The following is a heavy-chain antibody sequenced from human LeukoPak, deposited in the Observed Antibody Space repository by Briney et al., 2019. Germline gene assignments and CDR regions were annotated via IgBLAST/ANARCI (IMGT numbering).Heavy chain of an antibody. CDR3: ARDRQTSCTSATYSFDHFDY. D-gene: IGHD2-2*01. V-gene: IGHV3-21*01. CDR2: ISGGSFYI. Sequence: GGSLRLSCAASGFTFSTYNMNWVRQAPGKGLEWVSSISGGSFYIYYAESVKGRFTISRDNAKNSLYLQMNNVGAEDTAVYYCARDRQTSCTSATYSFDHFDYWGQGTLVTVSS. CDR1: GFTFSTYN. J-gene: IGHJ4*02.